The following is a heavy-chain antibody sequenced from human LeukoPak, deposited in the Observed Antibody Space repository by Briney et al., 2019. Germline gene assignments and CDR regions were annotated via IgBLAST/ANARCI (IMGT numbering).Heavy chain of an antibody. CDR3: ARGGDCSSTSCYFFDY. Sequence: GGSLRLSCAASGFTFSDYYMSWIRQAPGKGLEWLSYISKNGKTIYYADSVKGRFTISRDNAKNSLYLQMNSLRAEDTAVYYCARGGDCSSTSCYFFDYWGQGTLVTVSS. CDR2: ISKNGKTI. D-gene: IGHD2-2*01. CDR1: GFTFSDYY. V-gene: IGHV3-11*04. J-gene: IGHJ4*02.